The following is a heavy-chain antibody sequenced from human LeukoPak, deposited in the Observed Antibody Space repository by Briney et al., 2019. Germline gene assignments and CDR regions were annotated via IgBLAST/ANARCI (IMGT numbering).Heavy chain of an antibody. D-gene: IGHD3-10*01. J-gene: IGHJ4*02. V-gene: IGHV6-1*01. CDR3: TRGTGTFDY. Sequence: SQTLSLTCAISGDSVSTNSEAWTWIRQSPSRGLEWLGRTYYRSKWYNDYAVSVKSRITINPDTSKNQFSLQLNSVTPEDTAVYDCTRGTGTFDYWGQGTLVTVSS. CDR2: TYYRSKWYN. CDR1: GDSVSTNSEA.